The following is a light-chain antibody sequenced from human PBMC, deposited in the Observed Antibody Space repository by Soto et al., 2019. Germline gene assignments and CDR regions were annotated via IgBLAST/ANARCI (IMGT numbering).Light chain of an antibody. Sequence: DIVLTQSPATLSVSPGERATLSCRASQSVSSNLAWYQQKPGQAPRLLIYDASTRATGIPARFSGSGSGTDFTLTISSLQSEDFVVYYCQQYSDWPPLTFGGGTKVEIK. V-gene: IGKV3-15*01. CDR1: QSVSSN. CDR3: QQYSDWPPLT. J-gene: IGKJ4*01. CDR2: DAS.